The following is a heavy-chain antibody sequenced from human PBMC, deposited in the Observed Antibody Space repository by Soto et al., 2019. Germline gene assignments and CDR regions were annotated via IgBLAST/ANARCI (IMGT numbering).Heavy chain of an antibody. Sequence: ASVKVSCKASGYTFTGYYMHWVRQAPGQGLEWMGWINPNSGGTNYAQKFQGWVTMTRDTSISTAYMELSRLRSDDTAVYYCARDARITIFGVVSNGSDAFDIWGQGTMVTVSS. V-gene: IGHV1-2*04. CDR2: INPNSGGT. D-gene: IGHD3-3*01. CDR1: GYTFTGYY. CDR3: ARDARITIFGVVSNGSDAFDI. J-gene: IGHJ3*02.